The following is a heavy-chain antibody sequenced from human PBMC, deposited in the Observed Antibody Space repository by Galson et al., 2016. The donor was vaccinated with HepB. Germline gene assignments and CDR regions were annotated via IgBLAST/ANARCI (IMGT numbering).Heavy chain of an antibody. J-gene: IGHJ4*02. CDR3: AHRSDCSSTSCYTH. V-gene: IGHV2-70*12. Sequence: PALVTPTQTLTLTCTFSGFSLSTSGMSVSWIRQPPGKALEWLAVIDWDEDKYYSTSLKTRLTITKDTSKNQVVLTMTNMDPVDTATYHCAHRSDCSSTSCYTHWGQGTLVTVSS. CDR2: IDWDEDK. CDR1: GFSLSTSGMS. D-gene: IGHD2-2*02.